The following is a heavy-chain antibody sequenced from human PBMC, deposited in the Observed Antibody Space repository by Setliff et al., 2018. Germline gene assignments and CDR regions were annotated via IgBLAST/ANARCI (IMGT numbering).Heavy chain of an antibody. CDR2: IYYSGSTS. Sequence: PSETLSLTCTVSGGSISSGGYYWSWIRQHPGKGLEWIGYIYYSGSTSYYSPSLKSRVTMSIDKSNNQFSLKLTSVTAADTAVYYCAKGGGRYHSDSWGQGILVTVSS. CDR1: GGSISSGGYY. CDR3: AKGGGRYHSDS. V-gene: IGHV4-31*03. D-gene: IGHD1-1*01. J-gene: IGHJ4*02.